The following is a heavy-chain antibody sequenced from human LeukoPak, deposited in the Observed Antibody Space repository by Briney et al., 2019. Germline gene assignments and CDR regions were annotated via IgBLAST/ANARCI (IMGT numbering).Heavy chain of an antibody. CDR2: INSDGSST. CDR3: ARTHRKGTVAHDAFDI. J-gene: IGHJ3*02. Sequence: PGGSLRLSCAASGFTFSRYSMNWVRQAPGKGLEWVSRINSDGSSTSYADSVKGRFTISRDNAKNTLYLQMNSLRAEDTAVYYCARTHRKGTVAHDAFDIWGQGTMVTVSS. D-gene: IGHD6-19*01. V-gene: IGHV3-74*01. CDR1: GFTFSRYS.